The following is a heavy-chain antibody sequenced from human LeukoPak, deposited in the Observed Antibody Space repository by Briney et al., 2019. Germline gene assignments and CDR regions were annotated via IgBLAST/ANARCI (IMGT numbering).Heavy chain of an antibody. J-gene: IGHJ5*02. V-gene: IGHV3-30*12. CDR3: ARSLGSCSTTTCYDNWFDP. CDR2: IQYDGSNK. D-gene: IGHD2-2*01. CDR1: GLSFSSYG. Sequence: GGSLRLSCAASGLSFSSYGMHWVRQAPGKGLEWVAFIQYDGSNKFYADSVKGRFTISRDNSKNTLYPQMNSLRAEDTAVYYCARSLGSCSTTTCYDNWFDPWGQGTLVTVSS.